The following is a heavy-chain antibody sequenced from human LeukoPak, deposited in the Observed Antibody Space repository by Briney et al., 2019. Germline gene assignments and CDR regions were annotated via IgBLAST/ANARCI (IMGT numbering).Heavy chain of an antibody. V-gene: IGHV4-59*08. CDR1: GGSISSYY. J-gene: IGHJ4*02. D-gene: IGHD3-22*01. Sequence: PSETLSLTCTVSGGSISSYYWSWIRQPPGKGLEWIGYIYYSGSTNYNPSLKSRVTISVDTSKNQFSLKLSSVTAADTAVYYCARHRPLNYYDSSGYDLDYWGQGTLVTVSS. CDR2: IYYSGST. CDR3: ARHRPLNYYDSSGYDLDY.